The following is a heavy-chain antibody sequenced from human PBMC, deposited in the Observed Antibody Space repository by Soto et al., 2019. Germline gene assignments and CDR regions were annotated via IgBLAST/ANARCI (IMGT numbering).Heavy chain of an antibody. CDR2: IWYDGSIK. V-gene: IGHV3-33*01. CDR3: ARIDCTGGNCRPYAYYDLDV. D-gene: IGHD2-8*02. J-gene: IGHJ6*02. Sequence: PGESLKISCAASGFTFNTYGMHWVRQAPGKGLEWVAVIWYDGSIKYYSDSTRGRFIVSRDNSRNTMYLQMNSLRVEDTAVYYCARIDCTGGNCRPYAYYDLDVWGQGTTVTVSS. CDR1: GFTFNTYG.